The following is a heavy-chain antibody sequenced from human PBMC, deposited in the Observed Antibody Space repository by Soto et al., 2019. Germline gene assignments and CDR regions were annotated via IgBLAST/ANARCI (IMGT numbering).Heavy chain of an antibody. Sequence: SETLSLTCTVSGGSISSGGYYWSWIRQHPGKGLEWIGYIYYSGSTYYNPSLKSRVTISVDTSKNQFSLKLSSVTAADTAVYYCARDFGYYGSGSRHWFDPRGQGTLVTVSS. V-gene: IGHV4-31*03. CDR3: ARDFGYYGSGSRHWFDP. CDR1: GGSISSGGYY. D-gene: IGHD3-10*01. CDR2: IYYSGST. J-gene: IGHJ5*02.